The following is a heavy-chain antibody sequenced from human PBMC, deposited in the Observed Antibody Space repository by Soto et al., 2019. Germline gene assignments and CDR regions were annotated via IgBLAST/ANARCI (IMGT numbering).Heavy chain of an antibody. CDR2: IYYRGST. Sequence: SETLSPTSTVPGGSISSDYWSWIRQPPGKGLTWIRYIYYRGSTNYNPSIKSQVNISLDTPKNQFTMKLSTVTPATTTGKYCARDREMATTDYYYYGMDVWGQGTTVT. D-gene: IGHD5-12*01. CDR3: ARDREMATTDYYYYGMDV. CDR1: GGSISSDY. V-gene: IGHV4-59*01. J-gene: IGHJ6*02.